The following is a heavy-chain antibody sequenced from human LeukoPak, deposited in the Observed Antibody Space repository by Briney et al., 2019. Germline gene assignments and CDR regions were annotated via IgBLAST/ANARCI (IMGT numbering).Heavy chain of an antibody. CDR1: GGSISSGGYY. D-gene: IGHD3-3*01. J-gene: IGHJ6*02. V-gene: IGHV4-34*01. Sequence: PSETLSLTCAVSGGSISSGGYYWSWIRQPPGKGLEWIGEINHSGSTNYNPSLKSRVTISVDTSKNQFSLKLSSVTAADTAVYYCARPLIWSGYSNYYYYGMDVWGQGTTVTVSS. CDR2: INHSGST. CDR3: ARPLIWSGYSNYYYYGMDV.